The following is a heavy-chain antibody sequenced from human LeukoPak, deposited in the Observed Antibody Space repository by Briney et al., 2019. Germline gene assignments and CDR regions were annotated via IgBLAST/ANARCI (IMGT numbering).Heavy chain of an antibody. CDR2: INPNSGGR. CDR3: AREGDGYYGSGSPFDY. Sequence: GASVKVSCKASGYTFTSYDINWVRQATGQGLEWMGWINPNSGGRNYAQKFQGRVTMTRDTSISTAYMELSRLRSDDTAVYYCAREGDGYYGSGSPFDYWGQGTLVTVSS. D-gene: IGHD3-10*01. J-gene: IGHJ4*02. CDR1: GYTFTSYD. V-gene: IGHV1-2*02.